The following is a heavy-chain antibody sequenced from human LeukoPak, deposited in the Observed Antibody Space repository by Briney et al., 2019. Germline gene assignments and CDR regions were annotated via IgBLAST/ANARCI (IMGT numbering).Heavy chain of an antibody. CDR1: GGSFSGYY. J-gene: IGHJ4*02. CDR3: ARDSWDY. Sequence: SETLSLTCGVYGGSFSGYYWNWIRQPPGKGLEWIGEINHSGSTNYNPSLKSRVTISVDTSKNQFSLKLSSVTAADTAVYCCARDSWDYWGQGTLVTVSS. D-gene: IGHD2-15*01. CDR2: INHSGST. V-gene: IGHV4-34*01.